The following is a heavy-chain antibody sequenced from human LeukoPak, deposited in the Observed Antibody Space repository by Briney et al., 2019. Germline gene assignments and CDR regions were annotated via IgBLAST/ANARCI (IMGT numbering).Heavy chain of an antibody. D-gene: IGHD6-19*01. Sequence: PGGSLRLSCAASGFTFSSYAMSWVRQAPGKGLEWVSSISSSSSYIYYADSVKGRFTISRDNAKNSLYLQMNSLRAEDTAVYYCARKGVAGSFDYWGQGTLVTVSS. CDR2: ISSSSSYI. J-gene: IGHJ4*02. V-gene: IGHV3-21*01. CDR3: ARKGVAGSFDY. CDR1: GFTFSSYA.